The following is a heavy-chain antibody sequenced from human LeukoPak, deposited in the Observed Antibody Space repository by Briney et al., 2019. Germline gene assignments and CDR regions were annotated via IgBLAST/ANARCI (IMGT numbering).Heavy chain of an antibody. CDR2: INPNSGGT. Sequence: ASVKVSCKASGYTFTGYYMHWVRQAPGQGLEWMGWINPNSGGTNYAQKFQGRVTMTRDTSISTAYMELSRLRSDDTAVYYCAREYCSSTSINGGNWFDPWGQGTLVTVSS. V-gene: IGHV1-2*02. CDR1: GYTFTGYY. CDR3: AREYCSSTSINGGNWFDP. D-gene: IGHD2-2*01. J-gene: IGHJ5*02.